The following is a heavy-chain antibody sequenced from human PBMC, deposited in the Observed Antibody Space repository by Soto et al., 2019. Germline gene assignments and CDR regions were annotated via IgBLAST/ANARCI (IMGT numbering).Heavy chain of an antibody. V-gene: IGHV4-31*03. Sequence: SSETLSLTCTVSGGSISSGGYYWSWIRQHPGKGLEWIGYIYYSGSTYYNPSLKSRVTISVDTSKNQFSLKLSSVTAADTAVYYCARVDLFQQLNYYFDYWGQGTLVTVSS. CDR1: GGSISSGGYY. CDR2: IYYSGST. J-gene: IGHJ4*02. D-gene: IGHD6-13*01. CDR3: ARVDLFQQLNYYFDY.